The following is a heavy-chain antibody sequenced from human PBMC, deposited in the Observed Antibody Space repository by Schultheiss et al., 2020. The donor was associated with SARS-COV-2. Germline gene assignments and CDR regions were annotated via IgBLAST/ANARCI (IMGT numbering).Heavy chain of an antibody. D-gene: IGHD6-19*01. CDR1: SFPFTSKV. V-gene: IGHV3-30*18. J-gene: IGHJ2*01. Sequence: GGSLRLSCAGSSFPFTSKVFHWVRQAPGKGLQWVATISYDGSRTYYTDSVRGRFTISRDNSERTLFLQMNSLRPEDAAIYYCAKENWLVPKWYFDFWGRGTLVTVAS. CDR3: AKENWLVPKWYFDF. CDR2: ISYDGSRT.